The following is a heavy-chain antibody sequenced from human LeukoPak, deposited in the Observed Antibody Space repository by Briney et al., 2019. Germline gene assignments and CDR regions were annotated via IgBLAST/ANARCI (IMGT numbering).Heavy chain of an antibody. D-gene: IGHD5-24*01. Sequence: GGSLRLSCKGSGYSFTSYWIGWVRQMPGKGLEWVGIIYPGDSDTRYSPSFQGQVTISADKSISTAYLQWSSLKASDTAMYYCAGRGDGYNWGWYFDYWGQGTLVTVSS. CDR3: AGRGDGYNWGWYFDY. V-gene: IGHV5-51*01. CDR2: IYPGDSDT. CDR1: GYSFTSYW. J-gene: IGHJ4*02.